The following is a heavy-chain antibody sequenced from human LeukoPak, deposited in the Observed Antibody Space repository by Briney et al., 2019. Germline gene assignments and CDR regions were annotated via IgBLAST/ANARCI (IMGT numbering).Heavy chain of an antibody. Sequence: GSTVELFCKASGGPFSRYAISWVRQAPGQGLEWMGGIIPNFGTANYAQKSQGRVTITADEATSTAYMELSSLRSEDTAVYCGARGEQQLAYFDYWGQGTLVTVSS. V-gene: IGHV1-69*01. CDR2: IIPNFGTA. CDR3: ARGEQQLAYFDY. CDR1: GGPFSRYA. J-gene: IGHJ4*02. D-gene: IGHD6-13*01.